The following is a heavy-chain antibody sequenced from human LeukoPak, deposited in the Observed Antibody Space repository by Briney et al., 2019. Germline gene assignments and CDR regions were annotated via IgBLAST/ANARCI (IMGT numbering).Heavy chain of an antibody. CDR2: ISGSGGST. J-gene: IGHJ4*02. CDR1: GFTFSSYA. V-gene: IGHV3-23*01. Sequence: GVSLRLSCAASGFTFSSYAMSWVRQAPGKGLEWVSAISGSGGSTYYADSVKGRFTISRDNSKNTLYLQMNSLRAEDTAVYYCAKMIQLWFKDNYYFDYWGQGTLVTVSS. D-gene: IGHD5-18*01. CDR3: AKMIQLWFKDNYYFDY.